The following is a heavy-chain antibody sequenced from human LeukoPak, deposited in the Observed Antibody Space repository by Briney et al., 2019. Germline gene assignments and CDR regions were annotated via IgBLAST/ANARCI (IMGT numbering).Heavy chain of an antibody. D-gene: IGHD3-22*01. J-gene: IGHJ4*02. CDR2: IYPRDGST. CDR3: ARDGYYDSSVEFDY. CDR1: GYTFTSNY. V-gene: IGHV1-46*01. Sequence: ASVKVSCKASGYTFTSNYIHWVRQAPGQGLEWMGMIYPRDGSTSYAQKFQGRVTVTRDTSTSTVHMELSGLRSEDTAVYYCARDGYYDSSVEFDYWGQGTLVTVSS.